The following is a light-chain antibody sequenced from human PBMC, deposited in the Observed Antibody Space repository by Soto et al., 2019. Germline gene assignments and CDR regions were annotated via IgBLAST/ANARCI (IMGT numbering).Light chain of an antibody. V-gene: IGLV3-21*02. CDR2: VDS. CDR1: NIGSES. CDR3: QVWDSSSDHVV. J-gene: IGLJ2*01. Sequence: SYELTQPPSVSVAPGQTARITCGGNNIGSESVHWYQQKPGQAPVLVVYVDSDRPSGIPERFSGSNSGNTATLTISRVEAGDEADYYCQVWDSSSDHVVFGGGTKVTVL.